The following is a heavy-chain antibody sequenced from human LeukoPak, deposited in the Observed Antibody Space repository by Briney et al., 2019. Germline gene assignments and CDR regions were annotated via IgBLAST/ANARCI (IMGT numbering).Heavy chain of an antibody. J-gene: IGHJ6*02. CDR2: ISSSSSTI. V-gene: IGHV3-48*03. D-gene: IGHD3-16*01. Sequence: PGGSLRLSCTASGFTFSSYEMNWVRHAPGKGLEWVSQISSSSSTIYYADSVKGRFTISRDNAKNSLYLQMNSLRVDDTAVYYCAAMAAGLYHYGLDVWGQGTTVSVSS. CDR1: GFTFSSYE. CDR3: AAMAAGLYHYGLDV.